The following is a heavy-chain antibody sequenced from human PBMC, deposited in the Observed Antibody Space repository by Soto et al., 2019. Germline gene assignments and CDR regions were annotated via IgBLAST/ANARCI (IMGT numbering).Heavy chain of an antibody. CDR2: ISYDGSNK. V-gene: IGHV3-30-3*01. CDR3: ARGMSRIAVAPTDY. CDR1: GFTFSSYA. D-gene: IGHD6-19*01. Sequence: GGSLRLSCAASGFTFSSYAMHWVRQAPGKGLEWVAVISYDGSNKYYADSVKGRFTISRDNSKNTLYLQMNSLRAEDTAVYYCARGMSRIAVAPTDYWGQGTLVTVSS. J-gene: IGHJ4*02.